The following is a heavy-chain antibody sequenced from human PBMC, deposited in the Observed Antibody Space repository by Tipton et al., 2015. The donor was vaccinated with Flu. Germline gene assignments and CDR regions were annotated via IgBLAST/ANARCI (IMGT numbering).Heavy chain of an antibody. J-gene: IGHJ4*02. CDR1: GFTFSTYE. D-gene: IGHD3-16*01. CDR2: ISSSGSTI. Sequence: QLVQSGGGLVQPGGSLRLSCGASGFTFSTYEMNWVRQAPGKGLEWVSYISSSGSTIYFADSVRGRFTISRDNAQNSLYLQVHSLRAEDTAVYYCARVWGYAYYFDPWGQGALVTVSS. CDR3: ARVWGYAYYFDP. V-gene: IGHV3-48*03.